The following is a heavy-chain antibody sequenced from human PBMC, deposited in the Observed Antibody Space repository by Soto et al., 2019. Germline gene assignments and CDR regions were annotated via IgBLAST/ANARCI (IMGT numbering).Heavy chain of an antibody. CDR2: ISSSSGSI. D-gene: IGHD2-15*01. Sequence: GGSLRLSCAAAGFTVDSYSINWVRQAPGKGLEWVSYISSSSGSIFCADSVRGRFTISRDNSRNTLYLQMNSLRAEDTAVYYCARDPCSGNSCYYPEYFQHWGQGTLVTVSS. CDR1: GFTVDSYS. V-gene: IGHV3-48*01. J-gene: IGHJ1*01. CDR3: ARDPCSGNSCYYPEYFQH.